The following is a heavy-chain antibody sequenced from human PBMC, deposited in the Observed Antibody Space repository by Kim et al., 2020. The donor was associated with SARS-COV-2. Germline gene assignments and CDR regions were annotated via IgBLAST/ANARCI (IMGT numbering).Heavy chain of an antibody. CDR3: AREGEGSGSYYFLPPERRNYYYYSMDV. Sequence: SVKVSCKASGGTFSSYAISWVRQAPGQGLEWMGRIIPILGIANYAQKFQGRVTITADKSTSTAYMELSSLRSEDTAVYYCAREGEGSGSYYFLPPERRNYYYYSMDVWGKGTTVTVSS. CDR2: IIPILGIA. CDR1: GGTFSSYA. D-gene: IGHD3-10*01. J-gene: IGHJ6*03. V-gene: IGHV1-69*04.